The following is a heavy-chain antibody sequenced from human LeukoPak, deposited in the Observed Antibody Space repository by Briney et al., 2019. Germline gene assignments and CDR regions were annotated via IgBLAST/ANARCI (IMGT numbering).Heavy chain of an antibody. V-gene: IGHV3-21*01. CDR3: AKARAAGIWLPLYFDY. J-gene: IGHJ4*02. Sequence: PWGALRLSFAGSWFTFHNYSLNWVRQAAGKGVEWVSSIYSGSGSMFYIDSVRGRFTISRDNSKNTLYLQMNSLRAEDTAVYYCAKARAAGIWLPLYFDYWGQGTLVTVSS. CDR2: IYSGSGSM. CDR1: WFTFHNYS. D-gene: IGHD6-13*01.